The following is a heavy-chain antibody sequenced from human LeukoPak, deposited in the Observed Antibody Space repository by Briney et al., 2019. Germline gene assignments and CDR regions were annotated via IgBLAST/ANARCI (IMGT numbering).Heavy chain of an antibody. D-gene: IGHD1-26*01. CDR3: ARDAELRNWYFDL. V-gene: IGHV4-30-2*01. J-gene: IGHJ2*01. CDR2: IYHSGST. Sequence: PSQTLSLTCAVSGGSISSGGYSWSWIRQPPGKGPEWIGYIYHSGSTYYNPSLKSRVTISVDRSKNQFSLKLSSVTAADTAVYYCARDAELRNWYFDLWGRGTLVTVSS. CDR1: GGSISSGGYS.